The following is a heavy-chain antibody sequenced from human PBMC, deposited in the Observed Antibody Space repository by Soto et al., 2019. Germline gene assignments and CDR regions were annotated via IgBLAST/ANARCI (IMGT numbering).Heavy chain of an antibody. CDR1: GFSFSTYA. V-gene: IGHV3-23*01. J-gene: IGHJ4*02. Sequence: GGSLRLSCAASGFSFSTYAMSWVRQAPGKGLEWVSGFSRNGGSTYYADSVKGRFTISRDNSKNTLYLQMNSLRAEDTAIYYCAKEGYAGYEKYFDYWGQGTLVTVSS. CDR3: AKEGYAGYEKYFDY. CDR2: FSRNGGST. D-gene: IGHD5-12*01.